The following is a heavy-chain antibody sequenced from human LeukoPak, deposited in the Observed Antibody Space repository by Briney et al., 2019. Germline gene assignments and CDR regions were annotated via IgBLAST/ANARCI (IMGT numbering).Heavy chain of an antibody. J-gene: IGHJ5*01. V-gene: IGHV1-18*01. CDR1: GYTFISYG. CDR2: ISAHEGNT. D-gene: IGHD4-17*01. Sequence: GASVKVSCKASGYTFISYGIIWVRQAPGQGLEWMGWISAHEGNTKYAQNLQGRVTMTTDMSTSTAYMELRSLRSDDTAVYFCARGVDYANWFDSWGQGTLVTVSS. CDR3: ARGVDYANWFDS.